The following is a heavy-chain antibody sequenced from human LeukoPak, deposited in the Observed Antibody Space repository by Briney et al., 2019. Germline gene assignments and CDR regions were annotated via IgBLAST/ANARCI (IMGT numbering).Heavy chain of an antibody. Sequence: PGGSLRLSCAASGFTFSNAWMSWVRQAPGKGLEWVGRIKSKTDGGTTDYAAPVKGRFTISRDDSKNTLYLQMNSLKTEDTAVYYCTTDPLSKLHTGNDLAAFDIWGQGTMVTVSS. J-gene: IGHJ3*02. CDR3: TTDPLSKLHTGNDLAAFDI. V-gene: IGHV3-15*01. CDR1: GFTFSNAW. D-gene: IGHD1-1*01. CDR2: IKSKTDGGTT.